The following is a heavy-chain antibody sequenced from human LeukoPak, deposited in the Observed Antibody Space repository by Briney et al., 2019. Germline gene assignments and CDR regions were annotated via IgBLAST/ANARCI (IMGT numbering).Heavy chain of an antibody. D-gene: IGHD3-3*01. J-gene: IGHJ4*02. CDR2: ISGSGGST. CDR1: GFTFSSYA. V-gene: IGHV3-23*01. Sequence: PGGSLRLSCAASGFTFSSYAMSWVRQAPGKGLEWGSAISGSGGSTYYADSVKGRFTISRDNSKNTLYLQMNSLRAEDTAVYYCAKDGSYYDVSYYFDYWGQGTLVTVSS. CDR3: AKDGSYYDVSYYFDY.